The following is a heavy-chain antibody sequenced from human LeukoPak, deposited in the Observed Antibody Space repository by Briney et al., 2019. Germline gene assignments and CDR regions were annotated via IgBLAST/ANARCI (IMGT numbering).Heavy chain of an antibody. Sequence: PSETLSLTCAVYGGSFSGYYWSWIRQPPGKGLEWIGEINHSGSTNYNPSLKSRVTISVDTSKNQFSLKLSSVTAADTAVYYCARGRIVVVPAAPTGYWFDPWGQGTLVTVSS. D-gene: IGHD2-2*01. CDR2: INHSGST. V-gene: IGHV4-34*01. CDR1: GGSFSGYY. J-gene: IGHJ5*02. CDR3: ARGRIVVVPAAPTGYWFDP.